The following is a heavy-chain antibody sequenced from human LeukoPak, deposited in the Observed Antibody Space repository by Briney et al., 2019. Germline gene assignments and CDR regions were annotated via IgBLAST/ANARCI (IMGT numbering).Heavy chain of an antibody. V-gene: IGHV3-23*01. D-gene: IGHD6-13*01. CDR3: AKSPRIAAAIYYFDY. CDR2: ISGSGGST. CDR1: GLTFSSYA. Sequence: GGSLRLSCAASGLTFSSYAMSWVRQAPGKGLEWVSAISGSGGSTYYADSVKGRFTISRDNSKNTLYLQMNSLRAEDTAVYYCAKSPRIAAAIYYFDYWGHGTLVTVSS. J-gene: IGHJ4*01.